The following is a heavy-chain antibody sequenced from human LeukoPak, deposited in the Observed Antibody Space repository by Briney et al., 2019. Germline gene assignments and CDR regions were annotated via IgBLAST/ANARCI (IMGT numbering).Heavy chain of an antibody. V-gene: IGHV3-23*01. D-gene: IGHD5-18*01. J-gene: IGHJ4*02. Sequence: GGSLRLSCAASGFTFNYYAMSWVRQAPGKGLEWVSGISDNEGTTYYTDSVKGRFTISRYNTKNTVYLQMNNLRADDTAVYFCARHDSFIPYWGQGTLVTVSS. CDR3: ARHDSFIPY. CDR2: ISDNEGTT. CDR1: GFTFNYYA.